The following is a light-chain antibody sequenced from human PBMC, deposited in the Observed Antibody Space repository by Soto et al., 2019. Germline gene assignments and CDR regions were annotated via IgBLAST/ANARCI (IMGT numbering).Light chain of an antibody. CDR1: QSLGSTF. Sequence: EILLTQSPGTLSLSPGDRATLSCRTSQSLGSTFLAWYQQKSGQSPRLLIYGASDRATDIPDRFSGSVSGADFTLTISRLEPEDFAVYFCQQYGTFPLSFGGGTKVEIK. J-gene: IGKJ4*01. V-gene: IGKV3-20*01. CDR3: QQYGTFPLS. CDR2: GAS.